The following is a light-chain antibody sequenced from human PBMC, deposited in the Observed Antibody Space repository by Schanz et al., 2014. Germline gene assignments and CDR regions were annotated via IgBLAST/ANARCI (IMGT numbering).Light chain of an antibody. J-gene: IGLJ3*02. CDR1: SSDVGSYNL. CDR3: KV. Sequence: QSVLTQPASVSGSPGQSITISCTGTSSDVGSYNLVSWYQHHPGKAPKLMIYDVTNRPSGVSNRFSGSKSGNTASLTISGLQAEDEADYHQKVFGGGTKLTVL. V-gene: IGLV2-14*02. CDR2: DVT.